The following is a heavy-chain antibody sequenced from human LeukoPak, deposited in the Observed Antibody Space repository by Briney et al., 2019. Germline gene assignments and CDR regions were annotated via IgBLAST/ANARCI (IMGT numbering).Heavy chain of an antibody. Sequence: GASVKVSCKASGYTFTSYGISWVRQAPGQGREWMGWISAYNGNTNYAQKHQGRVTMTTGTSTSTAYMGLRSLRPDDTAVYYCARDLGYDFWSGYYGGDYWGQGTLVTVSS. D-gene: IGHD3-3*01. CDR2: ISAYNGNT. J-gene: IGHJ4*02. CDR3: ARDLGYDFWSGYYGGDY. CDR1: GYTFTSYG. V-gene: IGHV1-18*01.